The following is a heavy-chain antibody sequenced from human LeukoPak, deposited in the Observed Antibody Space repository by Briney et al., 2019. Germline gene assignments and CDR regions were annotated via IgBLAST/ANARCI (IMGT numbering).Heavy chain of an antibody. CDR3: AKAFIPPRKLIWFGELFDY. D-gene: IGHD3-10*01. CDR2: ISYDGSNK. J-gene: IGHJ4*02. V-gene: IGHV3-30*18. Sequence: PGRSLRLSCAASGFTFSSYGMHWVRQAPGKGLEWVAVISYDGSNKYYADSVKGRFTISGDNSKNTLYLQMNSLRAEDTAVYYCAKAFIPPRKLIWFGELFDYWGQGTLVTVSS. CDR1: GFTFSSYG.